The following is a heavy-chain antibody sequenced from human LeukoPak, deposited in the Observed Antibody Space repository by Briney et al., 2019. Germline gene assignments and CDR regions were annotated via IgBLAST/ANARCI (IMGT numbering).Heavy chain of an antibody. D-gene: IGHD3-3*01. CDR3: ARGGGGDFWSRDYYMDV. V-gene: IGHV1-2*02. CDR2: INPKSGGT. J-gene: IGHJ6*03. Sequence: ASVKVSCKPSGYTFSDHYMHWVRQAPGQGLEWMAWINPKSGGTTYAPKFQGRVTLTRDTSISTFYMELSRLTSDDTAVYYCARGGGGDFWSRDYYMDVWGKGTTVTVS. CDR1: GYTFSDHY.